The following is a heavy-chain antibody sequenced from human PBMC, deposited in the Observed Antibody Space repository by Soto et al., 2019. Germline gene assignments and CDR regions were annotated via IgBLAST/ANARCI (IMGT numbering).Heavy chain of an antibody. Sequence: EVQVVESGGGLVQPGGSLRLSCAASGFNVSRNYMAWVRLAPGRGLEWVSFIYNDGRTAYSASVKGRLIISNDHYKNTMYLQMNRMSGEDTAVSSVENSTPIGMCDPFDLW. CDR3: ENSTPIGMCDPFDL. J-gene: IGHJ3*01. D-gene: IGHD2-15*01. CDR1: GFNVSRNY. V-gene: IGHV3-66*01. CDR2: IYNDGRT.